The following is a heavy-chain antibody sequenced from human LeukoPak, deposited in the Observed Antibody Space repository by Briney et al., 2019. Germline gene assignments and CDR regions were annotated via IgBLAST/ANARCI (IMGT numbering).Heavy chain of an antibody. J-gene: IGHJ4*02. CDR3: ARLGPASSGWPESFDY. CDR1: GFTFSSYT. CDR2: IKRDGSEK. Sequence: GGSLRLSCVASGFTFSSYTVNWVRQAPGKGLEWVANIKRDGSEKYYVDSVKGRFTISRDNAKNSLDLQMNSLRVEDTAVYYCARLGPASSGWPESFDYWGQGTLVAVSS. D-gene: IGHD6-19*01. V-gene: IGHV3-7*03.